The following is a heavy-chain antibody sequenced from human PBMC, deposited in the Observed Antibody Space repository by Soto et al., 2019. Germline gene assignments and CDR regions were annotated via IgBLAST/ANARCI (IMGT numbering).Heavy chain of an antibody. J-gene: IGHJ4*02. Sequence: EVQLLESGGGLVQPGGSLRLSCAASGFTFSSYAMSWVRQAPGKGLEWVSAISGSGGSTYYADSVKGRFTISRDNSKNTLYLQMNSLRAEDTAVYYCAKDGVGGHIVVVPVQSPCYWGQGTLVTISS. CDR3: AKDGVGGHIVVVPVQSPCY. CDR2: ISGSGGST. D-gene: IGHD2-2*01. V-gene: IGHV3-23*01. CDR1: GFTFSSYA.